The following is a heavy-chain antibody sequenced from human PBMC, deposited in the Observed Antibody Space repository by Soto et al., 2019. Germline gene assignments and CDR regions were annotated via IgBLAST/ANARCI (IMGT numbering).Heavy chain of an antibody. V-gene: IGHV4-34*01. CDR3: ARDKITGLFDY. J-gene: IGHJ4*02. CDR1: GGSFSGYY. CDR2: INHSGST. Sequence: QVQLQQWGAGLLKPSETLSLTCAVYGGSFSGYYWTWIRQPPRTGLEWIGEINHSGSTNYNPSLKSRVTISVDTSKNQFSLKLTSVTAADTAVYYCARDKITGLFDYWGQGTLVNVSS. D-gene: IGHD2-8*02.